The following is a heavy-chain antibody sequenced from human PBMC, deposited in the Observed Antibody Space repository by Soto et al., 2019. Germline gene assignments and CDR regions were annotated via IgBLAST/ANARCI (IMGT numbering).Heavy chain of an antibody. CDR3: ATRGGSYYDILTGYSPYYYGMDV. D-gene: IGHD3-9*01. CDR1: GGSFGGYG. J-gene: IGHJ6*02. V-gene: IGHV1-69*06. CDR2: ILPLFAPA. Sequence: SVKVSCKASGGSFGGYGLSWVRQAPGQGLEWMGGILPLFAPANYAQKFQGRVTMTEDTSTDTAYMELSSLRSEDTAVYYCATRGGSYYDILTGYSPYYYGMDVWG.